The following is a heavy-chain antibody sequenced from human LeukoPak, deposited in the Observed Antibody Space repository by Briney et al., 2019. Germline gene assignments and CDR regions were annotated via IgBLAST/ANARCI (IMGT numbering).Heavy chain of an antibody. CDR2: MKHNSGKT. CDR1: VYTFTSYD. Sequence: ASVRVSCKASVYTFTSYDINAVRQATGQGVEWMGWMKHNSGKTGYAQKFKGRVTMTRNTSIRTAYMELSSLRSEDTAVYYCARGMWFGELFDYWGQGTLVTVSS. J-gene: IGHJ4*02. CDR3: ARGMWFGELFDY. V-gene: IGHV1-8*01. D-gene: IGHD3-10*01.